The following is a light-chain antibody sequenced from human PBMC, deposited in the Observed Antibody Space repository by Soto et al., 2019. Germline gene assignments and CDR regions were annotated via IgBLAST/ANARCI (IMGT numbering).Light chain of an antibody. J-gene: IGKJ5*01. CDR3: QQYGSSPIT. CDR2: GAS. V-gene: IGKV3-20*01. CDR1: QSVSGSY. Sequence: ENVCPQSPGTLSLSPGERATLSCRASQSVSGSYLAWYQQKPGQPPRRHIYGASSRATGIPDRVSGSGSGTDFTLTISRLEPEDFAVDYCQQYGSSPITFGQGTRLEIK.